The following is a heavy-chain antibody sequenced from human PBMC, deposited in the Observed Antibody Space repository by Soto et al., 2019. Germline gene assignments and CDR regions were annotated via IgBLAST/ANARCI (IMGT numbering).Heavy chain of an antibody. V-gene: IGHV1-69*13. Sequence: ASVKVSCKDSGGTFSNYAISWVRQAPGRGREWMGGITPIFGTTTYAQRLQGRVTITADESSTTAHMELSSLRSEDTAVYYCARVITVTPVGYYGMDVWGQGTTVT. CDR3: ARVITVTPVGYYGMDV. D-gene: IGHD4-4*01. CDR2: ITPIFGTT. J-gene: IGHJ6*02. CDR1: GGTFSNYA.